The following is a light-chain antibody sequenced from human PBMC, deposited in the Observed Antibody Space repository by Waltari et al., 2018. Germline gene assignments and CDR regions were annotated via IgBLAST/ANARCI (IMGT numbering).Light chain of an antibody. J-gene: IGLJ2*01. CDR3: AARDDSLSAPVF. Sequence: QSVLTQPPSASGTTGQRVTISCSGSSSDIGSKYVYWYQQLPGTAPKLLSYRNTQRPSGIPDRFSASKSGTSASLAISGLRSEDEADYYCAARDDSLSAPVFFGGGTKLTVL. CDR2: RNT. V-gene: IGLV1-47*01. CDR1: SSDIGSKY.